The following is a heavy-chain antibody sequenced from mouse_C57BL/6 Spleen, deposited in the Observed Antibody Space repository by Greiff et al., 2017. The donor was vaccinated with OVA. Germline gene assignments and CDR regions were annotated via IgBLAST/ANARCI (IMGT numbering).Heavy chain of an antibody. CDR3: ARLITTVVATTYYAMDY. CDR2: INPSSGYT. J-gene: IGHJ4*01. D-gene: IGHD1-1*01. CDR1: GYTFTSYW. V-gene: IGHV1-7*01. Sequence: VQLQQSGAELAKPGASVKLSCKASGYTFTSYWMHWVKQRPGPGLEWIGYINPSSGYTKYNQKFKDKATLTADKSSSTAYMQLSSLTYEDSAVYYCARLITTVVATTYYAMDYWGQGTSVTVSS.